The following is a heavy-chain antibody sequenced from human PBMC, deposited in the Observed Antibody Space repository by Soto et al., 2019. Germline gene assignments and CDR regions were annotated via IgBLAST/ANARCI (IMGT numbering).Heavy chain of an antibody. Sequence: PGESLKISCKGSGYSFTSYWISWVRQMPGKGLEWMGRIDPSDSYTIYSPSLQGHVTISADKSISTAYLQWSSLKASDTAMYYCACYYEYCSGGSCYLSDYWGQGTLVTVSS. CDR3: ACYYEYCSGGSCYLSDY. D-gene: IGHD2-15*01. V-gene: IGHV5-10-1*01. CDR1: GYSFTSYW. J-gene: IGHJ4*02. CDR2: IDPSDSYT.